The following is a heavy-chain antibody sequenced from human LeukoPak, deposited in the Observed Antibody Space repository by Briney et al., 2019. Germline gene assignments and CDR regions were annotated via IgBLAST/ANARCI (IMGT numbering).Heavy chain of an antibody. D-gene: IGHD4-17*01. V-gene: IGHV1-18*01. CDR3: ARGPPVFTVSRGDY. CDR2: ISVYNGIT. Sequence: ASVKVSFKASGYTFTSYRINWVRQAPGQQLEWMGWISVYNGITNYAQILQGRVTMTADRSTSTAYMELRSLRSDDTAVYYCARGPPVFTVSRGDYWGQGTLVTVSS. CDR1: GYTFTSYR. J-gene: IGHJ4*02.